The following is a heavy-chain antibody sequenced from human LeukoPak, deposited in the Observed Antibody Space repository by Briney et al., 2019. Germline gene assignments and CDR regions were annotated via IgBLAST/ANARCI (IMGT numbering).Heavy chain of an antibody. V-gene: IGHV3-30*02. J-gene: IGHJ4*02. D-gene: IGHD3-22*01. CDR3: AKPGGSITMIVVAGFDY. Sequence: GGSLRLSCAASGFTFSSYGMHWVRQAPGKGLEWVAVIWYDGSNKYYADSVKGRFTISRDKSKNTLYLQMNSLRAEDTAVYYCAKPGGSITMIVVAGFDYWGQGTLVTVSP. CDR2: IWYDGSNK. CDR1: GFTFSSYG.